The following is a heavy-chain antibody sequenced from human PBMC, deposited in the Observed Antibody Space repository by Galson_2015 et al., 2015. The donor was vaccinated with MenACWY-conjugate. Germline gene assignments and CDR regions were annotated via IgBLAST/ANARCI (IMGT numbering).Heavy chain of an antibody. CDR3: ARGHYGMDV. CDR2: IKKDGSEK. Sequence: LILSCAVSGFTFRNYWMTWVRQAPGKGLEWVASIKKDGSEKYYVDSVKGRFTISRDNTKNSMYLEMNSLRAEDTAVYYCARGHYGMDVWGQGTTVTASS. CDR1: GFTFRNYW. J-gene: IGHJ6*02. V-gene: IGHV3-7*03.